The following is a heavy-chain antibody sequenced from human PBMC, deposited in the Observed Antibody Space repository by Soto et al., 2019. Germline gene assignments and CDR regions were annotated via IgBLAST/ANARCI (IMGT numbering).Heavy chain of an antibody. J-gene: IGHJ4*02. V-gene: IGHV1-18*01. CDR3: ARDHYYGSGSTDY. D-gene: IGHD3-10*01. CDR1: GYTFTSFG. CDR2: INVYNGKT. Sequence: ASVKVSCKASGYTFTSFGITWVRQAPGQRLEWMGWINVYNGKTKYSQKFQGRVTITRDTSASTAYMELSSLRSEDTAVYYCARDHYYGSGSTDYWGQGTLVTVSS.